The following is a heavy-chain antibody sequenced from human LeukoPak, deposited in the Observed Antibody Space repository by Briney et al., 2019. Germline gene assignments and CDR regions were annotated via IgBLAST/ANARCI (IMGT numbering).Heavy chain of an antibody. CDR2: INMYTANP. CDR3: ARHDNDDDFDY. D-gene: IGHD3-16*01. Sequence: GASVKVSCKASGYTFIRYAINWLRQVPGQGLEWMGWINMYTANPAYAQGFTERFVFSLDTSVSTVYLEISNLKAEDTAVYYCARHDNDDDFDYWGQGTLVTVSS. J-gene: IGHJ4*02. CDR1: GYTFIRYA. V-gene: IGHV7-4-1*02.